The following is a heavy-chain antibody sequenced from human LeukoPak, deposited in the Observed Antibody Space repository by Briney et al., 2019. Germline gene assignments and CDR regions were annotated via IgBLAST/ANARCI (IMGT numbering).Heavy chain of an antibody. J-gene: IGHJ4*02. CDR1: VYTLTRYY. D-gene: IGHD3-22*01. V-gene: IGHV1-2*04. CDR3: ARSEYYYDSSGYGSSYFDY. CDR2: SYPNSGGT. Sequence: GSVPVSCKGSVYTLTRYYMHGVRQTPGHGVEGVGWSYPNSGGTNYAQEFQGWVTMTRDTSISTAYMELSRLRSDDTAVYYCARSEYYYDSSGYGSSYFDYWGRGTLVTVSS.